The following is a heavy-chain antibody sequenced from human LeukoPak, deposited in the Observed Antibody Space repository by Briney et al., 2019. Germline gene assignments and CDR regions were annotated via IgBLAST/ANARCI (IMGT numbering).Heavy chain of an antibody. J-gene: IGHJ4*02. Sequence: GGSLRLSCAASGFTFSSYAMSWVRQAPGKGLEWVSAISGSGGSTYYADSVKGRFTISRDSSKNTLYLQMNSLRAEDTAVYYCVKATVTRGYYFDYWGQGTLVTVSS. CDR3: VKATVTRGYYFDY. CDR1: GFTFSSYA. V-gene: IGHV3-23*01. D-gene: IGHD4-17*01. CDR2: ISGSGGST.